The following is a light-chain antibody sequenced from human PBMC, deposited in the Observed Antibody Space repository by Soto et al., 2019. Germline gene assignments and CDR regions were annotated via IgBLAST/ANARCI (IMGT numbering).Light chain of an antibody. J-gene: IGKJ1*01. CDR1: QSVSTW. CDR3: QQYDTYPPT. CDR2: DAS. Sequence: DIQMTQSPSTLSASVGDRVTITCRASQSVSTWLAWLQQKPGIAPKLLIYDASILQGGVPSRFSGSGSGTEFTFTISSLQAEDFATYYCQQYDTYPPTFDQGTKVEIK. V-gene: IGKV1-5*01.